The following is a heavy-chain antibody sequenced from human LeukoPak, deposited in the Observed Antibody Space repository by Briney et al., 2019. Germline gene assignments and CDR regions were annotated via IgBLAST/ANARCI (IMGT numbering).Heavy chain of an antibody. Sequence: GGSLRLSCAASGFTFGSYGMHWVRQAPGKGLEWVAFIRYDGSNKYYADSVKGRFTISRDNSKNTLYLQMNSLKTEDTAVYYCTTDGHNYYDSSGYSPYWGQGTLVTVSS. D-gene: IGHD3-22*01. J-gene: IGHJ4*02. CDR3: TTDGHNYYDSSGYSPY. CDR2: IRYDGSNK. CDR1: GFTFGSYG. V-gene: IGHV3-30*02.